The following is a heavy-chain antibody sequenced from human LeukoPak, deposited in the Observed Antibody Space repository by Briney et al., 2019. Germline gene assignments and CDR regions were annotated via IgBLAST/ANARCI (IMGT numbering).Heavy chain of an antibody. CDR1: GFTFSAFW. CDR2: INSDGSST. V-gene: IGHV3-74*01. CDR3: ARGLVHDTSGYYSDY. D-gene: IGHD3-22*01. Sequence: PGGSLRLSRAASGFTFSAFWMHWVRQAPGKGLVWVSRINSDGSSTTYADSVKGRFTVSRDNAKNTLYLQMDSLRAEDSAVYYCARGLVHDTSGYYSDYWGQGILVTVSS. J-gene: IGHJ4*02.